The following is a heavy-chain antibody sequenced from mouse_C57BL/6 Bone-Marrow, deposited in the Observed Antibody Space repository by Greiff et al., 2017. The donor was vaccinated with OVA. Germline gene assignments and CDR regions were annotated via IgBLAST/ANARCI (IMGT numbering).Heavy chain of an antibody. D-gene: IGHD1-1*01. CDR1: GYAFSSSW. V-gene: IGHV1-82*01. CDR2: IYPGDGDT. CDR3: ARKGTTVVDFDY. Sequence: VKLVESGPELVKPGASVKISCKASGYAFSSSWMNWVKQRPGKGLEWIGRIYPGDGDTNYNGKFKGKATLTVDKSSSTAYMLLSSLTSEDSAVYFCARKGTTVVDFDYWGQGTTLTVSS. J-gene: IGHJ2*01.